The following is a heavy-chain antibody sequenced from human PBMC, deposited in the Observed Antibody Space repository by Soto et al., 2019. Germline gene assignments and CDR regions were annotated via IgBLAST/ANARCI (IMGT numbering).Heavy chain of an antibody. CDR2: IYYSGST. D-gene: IGHD3-3*01. CDR1: GGTISSGGYY. Sequence: SETLSLTCPVSGGTISSGGYYWSWIRQHPGKGLEWIGYIYYSGSTYYNPSLKSRVTISVDTSKNQFSLKLSSVTAADTAVYYCARADGSGYPRFDYWGQGTLVTVSS. V-gene: IGHV4-31*03. J-gene: IGHJ4*02. CDR3: ARADGSGYPRFDY.